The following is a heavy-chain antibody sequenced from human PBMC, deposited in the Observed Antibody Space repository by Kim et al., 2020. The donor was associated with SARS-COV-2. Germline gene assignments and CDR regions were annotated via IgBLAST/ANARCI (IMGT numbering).Heavy chain of an antibody. D-gene: IGHD3-22*01. V-gene: IGHV1-24*01. CDR2: FDPEDGET. CDR3: ATDLGHYYDSSGYYLGDNY. Sequence: ASVKVSCKVSGYTLTELSMHWVRQAPGKGLEWMGGFDPEDGETIYAQKFQGRVTMTEDTSTDTAYMELSSLRSEDTAVYYCATDLGHYYDSSGYYLGDNYWGQGTLVTVSS. CDR1: GYTLTELS. J-gene: IGHJ4*02.